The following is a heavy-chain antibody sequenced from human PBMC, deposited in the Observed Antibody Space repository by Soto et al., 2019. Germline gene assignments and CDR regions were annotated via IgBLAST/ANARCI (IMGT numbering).Heavy chain of an antibody. J-gene: IGHJ5*02. V-gene: IGHV4-34*01. D-gene: IGHD3-9*01. CDR2: INHSGST. CDR1: GGSSSGYY. Sequence: LSLTCAVYGGSSSGYYWSWIRQPPGKGLEWIGEINHSGSTNYNPSLKSRVTISVDTSKNQFSLKLSSVTAADTAVYYCARVGRGLRYFDWLGPFDPWGQGTLVTVSS. CDR3: ARVGRGLRYFDWLGPFDP.